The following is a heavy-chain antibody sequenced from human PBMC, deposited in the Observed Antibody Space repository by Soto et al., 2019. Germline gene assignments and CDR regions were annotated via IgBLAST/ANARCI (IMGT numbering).Heavy chain of an antibody. CDR2: TYYRSKWYN. V-gene: IGHV6-1*01. CDR1: GDSVSSNTAV. CDR3: AREPAGLRGLINWFDS. Sequence: SQTLSLTCGISGDSVSSNTAVWNWIRQSPSRGLEWLGRTYYRSKWYNDYAVSVQSRITINPDTSKNQFSLQLTSVTPEDTAVYYCAREPAGLRGLINWFDSWGQGTLVTVSS. D-gene: IGHD3-10*01. J-gene: IGHJ5*01.